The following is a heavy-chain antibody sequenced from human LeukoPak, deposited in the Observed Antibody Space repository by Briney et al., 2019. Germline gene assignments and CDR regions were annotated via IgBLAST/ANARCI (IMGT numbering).Heavy chain of an antibody. J-gene: IGHJ4*02. CDR1: GFTFSSYG. CDR3: ARLYSSSWGQDY. D-gene: IGHD6-13*01. Sequence: GRSLRLSGAASGFTFSSYGMPWVRQAPGKGLEWVAAIWYDGSNKYYADSVKGRFTISRDNSKNTLYLQMNSLRAEDTAVYYCARLYSSSWGQDYWGQGTLVTVSS. CDR2: IWYDGSNK. V-gene: IGHV3-33*01.